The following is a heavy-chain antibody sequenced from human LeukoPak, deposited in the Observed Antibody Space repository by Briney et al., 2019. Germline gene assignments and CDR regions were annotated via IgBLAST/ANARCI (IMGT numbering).Heavy chain of an antibody. J-gene: IGHJ4*02. CDR1: GFTFSSYS. Sequence: IPGGSLRLSCAASGFTFSSYSMNWVRQAPRKGLEWVSSISSSSSYIYYADSVKGRFTISRDNAKNSLYLQMNSLRAEDTAVYYCARAPSGSYYKLDYWGQGTLVTVSS. V-gene: IGHV3-21*01. CDR3: ARAPSGSYYKLDY. D-gene: IGHD1-26*01. CDR2: ISSSSSYI.